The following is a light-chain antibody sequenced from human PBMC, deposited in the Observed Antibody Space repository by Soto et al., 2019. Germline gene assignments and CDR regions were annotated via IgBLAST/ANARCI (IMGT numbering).Light chain of an antibody. CDR2: DVS. J-gene: IGLJ3*02. Sequence: QSALTQPASVSGSPGQSIIISCTESSSDVGGYKYVSWYQQHPGKAPKLMIYDVSNRPSGVSNRFSGSKSGNTASLTISGLQADDKADYYCGSYTNSDTWVFGGGTKLTVL. CDR3: GSYTNSDTWV. CDR1: SSDVGGYKY. V-gene: IGLV2-14*01.